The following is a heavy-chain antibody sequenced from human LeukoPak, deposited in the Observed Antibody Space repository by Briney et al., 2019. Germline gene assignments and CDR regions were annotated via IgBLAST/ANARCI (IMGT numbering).Heavy chain of an antibody. CDR1: GYTFSSYG. D-gene: IGHD3-10*01. J-gene: IGHJ4*02. V-gene: IGHV1-18*01. Sequence: RASVKVSCKASGYTFSSYGISWVRQAPGQGLEWMGWISADNGNTNYVQKLQGRVTMTTDTSTSTAYMELRSLRSDDTAVYYCARDGLPYYYGSGSYDYWGQGTLVTVSS. CDR2: ISADNGNT. CDR3: ARDGLPYYYGSGSYDY.